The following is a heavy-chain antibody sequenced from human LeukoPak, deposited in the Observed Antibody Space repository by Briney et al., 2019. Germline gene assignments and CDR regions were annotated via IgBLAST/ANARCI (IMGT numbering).Heavy chain of an antibody. Sequence: SETLSLTCAVSGGSIRNSSFYWGWIRQPPGKGLEWIASIYSTGTTYYNPSIKSRVTISTDTSKNQFSLTLTAVTASDTAIYYCARRSPLVVVTAAHYYDYWGQGTLVTVSS. J-gene: IGHJ4*02. D-gene: IGHD2-21*02. CDR1: GGSIRNSSFY. CDR3: ARRSPLVVVTAAHYYDY. V-gene: IGHV4-39*01. CDR2: IYSTGTT.